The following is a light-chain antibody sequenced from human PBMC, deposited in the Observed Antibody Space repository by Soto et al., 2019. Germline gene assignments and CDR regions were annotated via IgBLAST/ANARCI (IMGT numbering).Light chain of an antibody. Sequence: DIQMTQSPSTLSASVGDRVTITCRASQIITRWLAWYQQKPGKAPKLLIYDASSLESDVPSRFSGTASGTDFTLTINSLQPEDFATYYCQQFNNWPVTFGPGTKVDIK. J-gene: IGKJ3*01. CDR3: QQFNNWPVT. V-gene: IGKV1-5*01. CDR2: DAS. CDR1: QIITRW.